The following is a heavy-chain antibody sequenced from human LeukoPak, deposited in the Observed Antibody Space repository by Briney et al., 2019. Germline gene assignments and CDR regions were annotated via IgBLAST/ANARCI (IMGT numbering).Heavy chain of an antibody. D-gene: IGHD3-10*01. CDR3: ARAGSFRFDY. CDR1: GFTFSSYW. J-gene: IGHJ4*02. Sequence: GGSLRLSCAASGFTFSSYWMSWVRQAPGKGLEWVSYINIDGSTTSYADSVKGRFTISRDNAKNTLYLQMNSLRAEDTAVYYCARAGSFRFDYWGQGALVTVSS. CDR2: INIDGSTT. V-gene: IGHV3-74*01.